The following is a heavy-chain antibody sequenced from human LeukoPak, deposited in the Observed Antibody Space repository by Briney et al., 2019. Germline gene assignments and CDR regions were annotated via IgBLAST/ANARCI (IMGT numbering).Heavy chain of an antibody. CDR2: INHSGST. V-gene: IGHV4-34*01. J-gene: IGHJ4*02. Sequence: PSETLSLTCAVYGGSFSGYYWSWIRQPPGKGLEWIGEINHSGSTNYNPSLKSRVTISVDTSKNQFSLKLSSVTAADTAVYYCARSIAAPMGGYYFDYWGQGTLVTVSS. CDR1: GGSFSGYY. D-gene: IGHD6-6*01. CDR3: ARSIAAPMGGYYFDY.